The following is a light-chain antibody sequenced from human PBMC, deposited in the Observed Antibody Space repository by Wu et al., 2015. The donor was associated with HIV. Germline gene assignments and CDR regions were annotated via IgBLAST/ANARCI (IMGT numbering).Light chain of an antibody. Sequence: EFVLTQSPATLSLSPGERAILSCRASQSVGSYLAWYQQKPGQSPRLLIYDASNRAAGIPDRFSGSGSGTEFTLTISSLQSEDFAVYYCQQYNNWPPMYSFGQGTKLEIK. CDR1: QSVGSY. J-gene: IGKJ2*03. CDR2: DAS. CDR3: QQYNNWPPMYS. V-gene: IGKV3-11*01.